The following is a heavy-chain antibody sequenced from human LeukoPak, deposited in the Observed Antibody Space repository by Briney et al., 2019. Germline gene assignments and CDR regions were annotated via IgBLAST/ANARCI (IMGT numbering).Heavy chain of an antibody. D-gene: IGHD4-17*01. CDR1: GGSISSGGYY. J-gene: IGHJ4*02. V-gene: IGHV4-31*03. CDR2: IYYIGST. Sequence: SETLSLTCTVSGGSISSGGYYWSWIRQHPGKGLEWIGYIYYIGSTYYNPSLKSRVTISVDTSKNQFSLKLSSVTAADTAVYYCGRVNVPPYGDYGDYYFDYWGQGTLVTVSS. CDR3: GRVNVPPYGDYGDYYFDY.